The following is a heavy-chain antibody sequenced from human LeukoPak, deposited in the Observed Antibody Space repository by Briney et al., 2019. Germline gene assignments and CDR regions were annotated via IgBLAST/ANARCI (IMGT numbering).Heavy chain of an antibody. CDR1: GFTFSSYA. Sequence: GRSLRLSCAASGFTFSSYAMHWVRQAPGKGLEWVAVISYDGSNKYYADSVKGRFTISRDNSENTLYLQMNSLRAEDTAVYYCARGGAPGGRATYWGQGTLVTVSS. CDR2: ISYDGSNK. V-gene: IGHV3-30-3*01. J-gene: IGHJ4*02. CDR3: ARGGAPGGRATY. D-gene: IGHD1-26*01.